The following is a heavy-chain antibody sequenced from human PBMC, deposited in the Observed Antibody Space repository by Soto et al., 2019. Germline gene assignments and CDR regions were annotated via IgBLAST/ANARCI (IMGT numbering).Heavy chain of an antibody. D-gene: IGHD6-6*01. V-gene: IGHV3-73*01. CDR2: IRSKANSYAT. CDR3: TRLPVSSSSMGYGMDV. Sequence: GESLKISCAASGFTFSGSAMHWVRQASGKGLEWVGRIRSKANSYATAYAASVKGRFTISRDDSKNTAYLQMNSLKTEDTAVYYCTRLPVSSSSMGYGMDVWGQGPTVTVSS. CDR1: GFTFSGSA. J-gene: IGHJ6*02.